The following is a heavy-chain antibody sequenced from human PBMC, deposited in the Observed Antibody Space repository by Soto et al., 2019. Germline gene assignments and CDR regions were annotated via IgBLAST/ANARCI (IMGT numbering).Heavy chain of an antibody. V-gene: IGHV3-48*02. J-gene: IGHJ4*02. CDR2: ISSSSSTI. CDR3: ARSYSGYDSSFDY. CDR1: GFTFSSYS. D-gene: IGHD5-12*01. Sequence: EVQLVESGGGLVQPGGSLRLSCAGSGFTFSSYSMNWVRQAPGKGLEWVSYISSSSSTIYYADSVKGRFTISRDNAKNSLYLQMNSLRDEDTAVYYCARSYSGYDSSFDYWGQGTLVTVSS.